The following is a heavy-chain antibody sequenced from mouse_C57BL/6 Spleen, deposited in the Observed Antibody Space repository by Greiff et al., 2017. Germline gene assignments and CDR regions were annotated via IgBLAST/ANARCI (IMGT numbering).Heavy chain of an antibody. J-gene: IGHJ1*03. V-gene: IGHV5-12*01. CDR2: ISNGGGST. CDR3: ARWLLRGWYFDV. Sequence: DVKLMESGGGLVQPGGSLKLSCAASGFTFSDYYMYWVRQTPEKRLEWVAYISNGGGSTYYPDTVKGRFTISRDNAKNTLYLQLSRLKSEDTALYYCARWLLRGWYFDVWGTGTTVTVSS. CDR1: GFTFSDYY. D-gene: IGHD2-3*01.